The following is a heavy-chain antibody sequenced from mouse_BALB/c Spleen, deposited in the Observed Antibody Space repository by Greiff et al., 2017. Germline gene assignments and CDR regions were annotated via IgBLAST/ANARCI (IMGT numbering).Heavy chain of an antibody. Sequence: EVQVVESGGGLVKLGGSLKLSCAASGFTFSSYYMSWVRQTPEKRLELVAAINSNGGSTYYPDTVKGRFTISRDNAKNTLYLQMSSLKSEDTALYYCARQSIYYDYVNYAMDYWGQGTSVTVSS. CDR3: ARQSIYYDYVNYAMDY. J-gene: IGHJ4*01. CDR2: INSNGGST. V-gene: IGHV5-6-2*01. D-gene: IGHD2-4*01. CDR1: GFTFSSYY.